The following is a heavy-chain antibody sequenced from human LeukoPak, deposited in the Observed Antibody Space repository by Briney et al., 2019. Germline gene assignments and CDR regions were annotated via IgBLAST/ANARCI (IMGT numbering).Heavy chain of an antibody. V-gene: IGHV4-59*01. J-gene: IGHJ4*02. CDR1: GGSISSYY. CDR3: ARAGADYVWGSYRQWYFDY. Sequence: SDTLSLTCTVSGGSISSYYWSWIRQPPGKGLEWIGYIYYSGSTNYNPSLKSRVTISVDTSKNQFSLKLSSATAADTAVYYCARAGADYVWGSYRQWYFDYWGQGTLVTVSS. CDR2: IYYSGST. D-gene: IGHD3-16*02.